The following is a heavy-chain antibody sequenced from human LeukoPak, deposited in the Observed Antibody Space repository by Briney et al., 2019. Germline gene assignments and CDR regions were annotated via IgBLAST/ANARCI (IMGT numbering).Heavy chain of an antibody. CDR1: GFTFSSYS. Sequence: GGSLRLSCAASGFTFSSYSMNWVRQAPGKGLEWVSAISGSGGSTYYADSVKGRFTISRDNSKNTLYLQMNSLRAEDTAVYYCAKDSYYDSSGYSDYWGQGTLVTVSS. D-gene: IGHD3-22*01. J-gene: IGHJ4*02. CDR3: AKDSYYDSSGYSDY. V-gene: IGHV3-23*01. CDR2: ISGSGGST.